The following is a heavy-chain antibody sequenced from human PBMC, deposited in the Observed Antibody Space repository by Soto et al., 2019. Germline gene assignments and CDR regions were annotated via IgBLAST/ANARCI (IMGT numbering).Heavy chain of an antibody. CDR3: ARLNAGHYYGMDV. D-gene: IGHD6-13*01. J-gene: IGHJ6*02. V-gene: IGHV4-39*01. Sequence: SETLSLTCTVSGGSISSSSYYWGWIRQPPGKGLEWIGSIYYSGSTYYNPSLKSRVTISVDTSKNQFSLKLSSVTAADTAVYYFARLNAGHYYGMDVWGQGTTVTVYS. CDR2: IYYSGST. CDR1: GGSISSSSYY.